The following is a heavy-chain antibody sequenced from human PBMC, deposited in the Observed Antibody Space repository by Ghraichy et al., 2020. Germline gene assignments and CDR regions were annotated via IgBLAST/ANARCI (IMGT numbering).Heavy chain of an antibody. CDR3: ARLQWLVPDALDI. Sequence: ASVKVSCKASGYTFSSYTITWVRQAPGQGLEWMGWSSLDSGGTKYAENLQGRVTITTDTSTNIAYMELRSLRSDDTAVYYCARLQWLVPDALDIWGQGTMVTVSS. CDR1: GYTFSSYT. D-gene: IGHD6-19*01. CDR2: SSLDSGGT. V-gene: IGHV1-18*01. J-gene: IGHJ3*02.